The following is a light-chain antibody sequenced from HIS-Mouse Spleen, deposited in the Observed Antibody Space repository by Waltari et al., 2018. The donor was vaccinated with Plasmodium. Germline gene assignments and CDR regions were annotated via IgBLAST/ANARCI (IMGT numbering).Light chain of an antibody. J-gene: IGLJ2*01. CDR3: CSYAGSYSLV. CDR2: DVS. Sequence: QSALTQPRSVSGSPGQSVTISCTGTSSDVGGYNYVSWYQQHPGKAPKLMIYDVSKRPSGVPVRLSASKSGNTASLTISGLQAEDEADYYCCSYAGSYSLVFGGGTKLTVL. CDR1: SSDVGGYNY. V-gene: IGLV2-11*01.